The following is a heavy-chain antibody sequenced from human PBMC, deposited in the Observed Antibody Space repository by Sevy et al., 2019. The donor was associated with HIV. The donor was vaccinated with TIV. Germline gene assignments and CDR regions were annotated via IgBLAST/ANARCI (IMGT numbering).Heavy chain of an antibody. CDR1: GVIFTSSG. J-gene: IGHJ6*02. CDR3: AKDFTGYNGMDV. CDR2: ISYHGRDK. D-gene: IGHD3-9*01. V-gene: IGHV3-30*18. Sequence: GGSLRLSCVVSGVIFTSSGMHWVRQAPGKGLEWVAVISYHGRDKFYADSVKGRFTISRDNSKNILYLQMNGLRIEDAAVYYCAKDFTGYNGMDVWGQWTMVTVSS.